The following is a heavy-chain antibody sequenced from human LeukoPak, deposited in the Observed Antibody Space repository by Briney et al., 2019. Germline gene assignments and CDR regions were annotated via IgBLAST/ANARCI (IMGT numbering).Heavy chain of an antibody. CDR2: FSGSGGST. CDR3: AKDIGPGSSGFNAFDI. D-gene: IGHD6-19*01. V-gene: IGHV3-23*01. CDR1: GFTFSSYA. Sequence: GGSLRLSCAASGFTFSSYAMSWVRQAPGKGLEWVSGFSGSGGSTYYADSLKGRFTISRDNAKNSLYLQMNSLRAEDTALYYCAKDIGPGSSGFNAFDIWGQGTMVTVSS. J-gene: IGHJ3*02.